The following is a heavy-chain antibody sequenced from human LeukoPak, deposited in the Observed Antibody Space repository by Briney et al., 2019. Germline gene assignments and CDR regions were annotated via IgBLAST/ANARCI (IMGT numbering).Heavy chain of an antibody. D-gene: IGHD2-2*02. CDR1: GGSISSYY. CDR3: ARVPGPLYCSSTSCYSFDY. CDR2: IYYSGST. Sequence: SETLSLTCTVSGGSISSYYWSWIRQPPGKGLEWIGYIYYSGSTNYNPSLKSRVTISVDTSKNQFSLKLSSVTAADTAVYYCARVPGPLYCSSTSCYSFDYWGRGTLVTVSS. V-gene: IGHV4-59*01. J-gene: IGHJ4*02.